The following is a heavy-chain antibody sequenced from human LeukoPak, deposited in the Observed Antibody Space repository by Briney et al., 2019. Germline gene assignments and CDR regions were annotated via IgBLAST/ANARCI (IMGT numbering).Heavy chain of an antibody. CDR1: GFTVSSNS. V-gene: IGHV3-53*01. CDR2: IYSGGNT. D-gene: IGHD3-22*01. Sequence: PGGSLRLSCTVSGFTVSSNSMSWVRQAPGKGLEWVSAIYSGGNTYYADSVKGRFTISRDNSKNTLYLQMNSLRAEDTAVYYCARAEYYYDSSGYFDWGQGTLVTVSS. J-gene: IGHJ4*02. CDR3: ARAEYYYDSSGYFD.